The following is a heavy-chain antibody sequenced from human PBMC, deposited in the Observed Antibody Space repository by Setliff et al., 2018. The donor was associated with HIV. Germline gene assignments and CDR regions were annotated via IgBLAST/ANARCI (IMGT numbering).Heavy chain of an antibody. CDR3: ARVRDYYFDY. CDR2: IYPGDSDT. CDR1: GYTFTTYG. V-gene: IGHV5-51*03. Sequence: GASVKVSCKASGYTFTTYGITWVRQMPGKGLEWMGIIYPGDSDTRYSPSFQGQVTISADKSISTAYLQWSSLKASDTAMYYCARVRDYYFDYWGQGTLVTVSS. J-gene: IGHJ4*02.